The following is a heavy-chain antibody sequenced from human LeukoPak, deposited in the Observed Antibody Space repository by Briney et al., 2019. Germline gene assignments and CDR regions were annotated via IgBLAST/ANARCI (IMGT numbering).Heavy chain of an antibody. Sequence: GGSLRLSCAASGFTFSSYAMHWVRQAPGKGLEYVSAISSNGGSTYYANSVKGRFTISRDNSKNTLYLQMGSLSAEDMAVYYCARGDYDSSGYYYGGLPDYWGQGTLVTVFS. CDR2: ISSNGGST. V-gene: IGHV3-64*01. J-gene: IGHJ4*02. CDR1: GFTFSSYA. D-gene: IGHD3-22*01. CDR3: ARGDYDSSGYYYGGLPDY.